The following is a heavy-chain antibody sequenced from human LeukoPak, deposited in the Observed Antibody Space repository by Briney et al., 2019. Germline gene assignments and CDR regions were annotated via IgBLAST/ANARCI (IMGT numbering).Heavy chain of an antibody. CDR2: INTDGSST. V-gene: IGHV3-74*01. D-gene: IGHD4-23*01. CDR3: AKDLRGNRGY. Sequence: PGGSLRLSCAASGFTFSGYWMHWVRQAPGKGLGWVSRINTDGSSTDYADSVKGRFTISRDNAKNTLYLQMNSLRAEDTAVYYCAKDLRGNRGYWGQGTLVTVSS. J-gene: IGHJ4*02. CDR1: GFTFSGYW.